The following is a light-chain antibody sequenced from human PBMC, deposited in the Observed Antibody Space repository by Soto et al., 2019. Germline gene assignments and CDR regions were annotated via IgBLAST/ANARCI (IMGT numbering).Light chain of an antibody. CDR3: QQYGSSPFT. Sequence: EIVLTQSPGTLSLSPGERATLSCRASQSVSSSYLAWYQQKPGQAPRLLIDGASSRTTGIPDRFSGSGSGTDFTLTISRLEPEDLAVYYGQQYGSSPFTFGPGTKVDIK. CDR1: QSVSSSY. CDR2: GAS. J-gene: IGKJ3*01. V-gene: IGKV3-20*01.